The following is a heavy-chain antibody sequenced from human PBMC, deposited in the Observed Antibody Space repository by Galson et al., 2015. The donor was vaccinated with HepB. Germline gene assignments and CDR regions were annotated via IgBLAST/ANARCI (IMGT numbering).Heavy chain of an antibody. Sequence: SLRLSCAASGFTFEDYAMHWVRQVPGKGLEWVSGISWNSDFTGYADSVRGRFTLSRDNAKYSLYLQMNSLRAEDTALYYCAQDLTYYYGSGSYFVGMDVWGQGTTVTVSS. J-gene: IGHJ6*02. CDR3: AQDLTYYYGSGSYFVGMDV. CDR2: ISWNSDFT. V-gene: IGHV3-9*01. D-gene: IGHD3-10*01. CDR1: GFTFEDYA.